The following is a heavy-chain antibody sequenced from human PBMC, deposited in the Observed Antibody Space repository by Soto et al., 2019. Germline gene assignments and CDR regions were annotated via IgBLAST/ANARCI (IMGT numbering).Heavy chain of an antibody. D-gene: IGHD6-19*01. J-gene: IGHJ3*02. V-gene: IGHV1-18*01. Sequence: QVQLVQSGAEVKKPGASVKVSCKASGYTFTSYGISWVRQAPGQGLEWMGWMSGFNGNTNYAQKLQGRVTMTTDTSXXTAYMELRSLRSDDTAVYYCARDQFVAVAYDAFDIWGQGTMVTVSS. CDR3: ARDQFVAVAYDAFDI. CDR2: MSGFNGNT. CDR1: GYTFTSYG.